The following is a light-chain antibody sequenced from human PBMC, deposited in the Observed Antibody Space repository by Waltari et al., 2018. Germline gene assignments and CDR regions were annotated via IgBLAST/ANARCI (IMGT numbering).Light chain of an antibody. CDR3: HQYYKTPWT. J-gene: IGKJ1*01. CDR2: WAS. Sequence: DIVMTQSPDSLAVSLGERATINCKSSQPVMYSPTNKHFLAWYQQKVGQPPRLLIYWASTRESGVPERFSGSGSGTDFTLTISSLQAEDVAVYYCHQYYKTPWTFGQGTKVEIK. CDR1: QPVMYSPTNKHF. V-gene: IGKV4-1*01.